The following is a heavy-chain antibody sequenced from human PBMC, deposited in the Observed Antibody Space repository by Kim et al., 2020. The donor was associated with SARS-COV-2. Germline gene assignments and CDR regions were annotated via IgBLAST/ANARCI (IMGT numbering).Heavy chain of an antibody. CDR1: GFTFSPYN. D-gene: IGHD3-10*01. V-gene: IGHV3-21*06. CDR2: ISSSSTYI. CDR3: ARDQGPRKDITMIRTGWAYYYGMDV. Sequence: GGSLRLSCAASGFTFSPYNMNWVRQAPEKGLEWVSSISSSSTYIYYADSVKGRFTISRDNAKNSLYLQMNSLRAEDTAVYYCARDQGPRKDITMIRTGWAYYYGMDVWGQGTPVTVSS. J-gene: IGHJ6*02.